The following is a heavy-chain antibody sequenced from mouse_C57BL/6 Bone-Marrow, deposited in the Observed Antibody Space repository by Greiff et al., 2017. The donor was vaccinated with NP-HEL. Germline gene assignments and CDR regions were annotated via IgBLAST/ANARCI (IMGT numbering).Heavy chain of an antibody. D-gene: IGHD2-4*01. CDR3: AREDDYDLYAMDY. J-gene: IGHJ4*01. CDR1: GYTFTSYW. V-gene: IGHV1-50*01. Sequence: QVQLQQPGAELVKPGASVKLSCKASGYTFTSYWMQWVKPRPGQGLEWIGEIDPSDSYTNYNQKFKGKATLTVDTSSSTAYMQLSSLTSEDSAVYYCAREDDYDLYAMDYWGQGTSVTVSS. CDR2: IDPSDSYT.